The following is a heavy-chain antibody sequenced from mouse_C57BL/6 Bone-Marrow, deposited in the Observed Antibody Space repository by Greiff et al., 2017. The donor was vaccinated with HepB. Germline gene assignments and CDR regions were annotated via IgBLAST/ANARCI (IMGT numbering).Heavy chain of an antibody. D-gene: IGHD1-1*01. J-gene: IGHJ4*01. V-gene: IGHV1-5*01. Sequence: EVQLQQSGTVLARPGASVKMSCKTSGYTFTSYWMPWVKQMPGQGLEWIGAIYPGNSDTSYNQKFKGKAKLTAVTSASTAYMELSSLTTEDSAVYSGTRRGYYGSSSYYAMDYWGQGTSVTVSS. CDR2: IYPGNSDT. CDR1: GYTFTSYW. CDR3: TRRGYYGSSSYYAMDY.